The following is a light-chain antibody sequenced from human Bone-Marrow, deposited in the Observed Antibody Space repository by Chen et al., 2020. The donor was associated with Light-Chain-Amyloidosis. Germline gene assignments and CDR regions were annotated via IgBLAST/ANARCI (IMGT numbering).Light chain of an antibody. Sequence: SYVLTQPSSVSVAPGQTATIACGGNNIGSTSVHWYQQTPGQAPVLVVYDDSDRPSGIPERLSGSNSGNTATLTISRVEAGDEADYYWQVWDRSSDRPVFGGGTKLTVL. CDR2: DDS. V-gene: IGLV3-21*02. CDR3: QVWDRSSDRPV. CDR1: NIGSTS. J-gene: IGLJ3*02.